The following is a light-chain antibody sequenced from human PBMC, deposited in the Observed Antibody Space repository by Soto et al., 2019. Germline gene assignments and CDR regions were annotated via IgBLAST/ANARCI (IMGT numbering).Light chain of an antibody. CDR1: QSVLHSSTNKNY. Sequence: DTVMTQSPDSLAVSLGERATINCKPSQSVLHSSTNKNYLGWYQQKPGHPPKLLISWASSREYGVPDRFSGSGSGTDFTLTISSLQAEDVAVYYCQQYSNVPFTFGPGTKVDIK. J-gene: IGKJ3*01. CDR3: QQYSNVPFT. V-gene: IGKV4-1*01. CDR2: WAS.